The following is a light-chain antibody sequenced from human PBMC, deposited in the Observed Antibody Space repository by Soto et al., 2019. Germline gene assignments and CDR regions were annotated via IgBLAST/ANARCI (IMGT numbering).Light chain of an antibody. V-gene: IGKV1-5*01. CDR1: QSISNW. J-gene: IGKJ2*01. CDR3: QQYNSDSLF. Sequence: DIQMTQSPSTLSASVGDRVTITCRASQSISNWLAWYQQKPGKAPKLLIYGASSLESGVPSRCSGSGSRTEFPLTISSLQPDDFATYYCQQYNSDSLFFGQWTKLEIK. CDR2: GAS.